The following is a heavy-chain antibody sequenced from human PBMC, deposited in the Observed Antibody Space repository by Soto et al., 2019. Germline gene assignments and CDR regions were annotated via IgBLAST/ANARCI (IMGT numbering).Heavy chain of an antibody. V-gene: IGHV3-73*01. CDR1: GFTFSGSA. CDR3: TRHSGDPLGYGMDV. D-gene: IGHD4-17*01. J-gene: IGHJ6*02. Sequence: EVPLVESGGGLVQPGGSLKLSCAASGFTFSGSAMHWVRQASGKGLEWVGRIRSKANSYATAYAASVKGRFTISRDDSKNTAYLQMNSLKTEDTAVYYCTRHSGDPLGYGMDVWGQGTTVTVSS. CDR2: IRSKANSYAT.